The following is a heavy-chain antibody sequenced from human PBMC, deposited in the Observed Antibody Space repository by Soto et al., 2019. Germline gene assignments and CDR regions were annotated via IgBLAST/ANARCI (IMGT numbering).Heavy chain of an antibody. CDR1: GITFRRTA. Sequence: GASVNVSFKSSGITFRRTAVQWMRPAGGQGVAGMGRIVVGAGSKTFAQIGRERIAITRDMSTNTAYMELSGLRPEDTAIYYCAADAHRDYFWSSYPYYYYAMDVWGQGTTVTVSS. D-gene: IGHD3-3*01. CDR3: AADAHRDYFWSSYPYYYYAMDV. CDR2: IVVGAGSK. J-gene: IGHJ6*02. V-gene: IGHV1-58*01.